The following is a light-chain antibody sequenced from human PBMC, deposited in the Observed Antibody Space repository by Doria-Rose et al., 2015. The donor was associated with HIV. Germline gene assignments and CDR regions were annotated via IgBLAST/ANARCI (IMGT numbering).Light chain of an antibody. CDR1: QSFSSTY. Sequence: TQSPGTLSLSPGERATLSCRASQSFSSTYLAWYQQKPGQAPSLLIYDGSTRATGIPDRFSASVSGTDFTLTINRLEPEDFALYYCQQYGTSWTFGQGTKVEI. J-gene: IGKJ1*01. CDR3: QQYGTSWT. CDR2: DGS. V-gene: IGKV3-20*01.